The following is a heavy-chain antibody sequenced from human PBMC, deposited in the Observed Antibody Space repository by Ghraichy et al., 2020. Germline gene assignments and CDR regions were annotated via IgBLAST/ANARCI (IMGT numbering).Heavy chain of an antibody. V-gene: IGHV1-69*01. J-gene: IGHJ6*02. Sequence: GGSLRLSCKASGGTFTNYAINWVRQAPGQGLEWMGGIIPKSATANYAQKFQGRVTITADESTSTAYMELSRLRSEDTAVYYCARDLTLIVLLARIGDFYGMDVGGQGTTVTVSS. CDR2: IIPKSATA. CDR3: ARDLTLIVLLARIGDFYGMDV. D-gene: IGHD3-22*01. CDR1: GGTFTNYA.